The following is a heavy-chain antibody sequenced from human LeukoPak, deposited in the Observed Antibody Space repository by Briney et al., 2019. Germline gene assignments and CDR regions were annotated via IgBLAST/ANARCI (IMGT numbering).Heavy chain of an antibody. Sequence: ASVTVSCKASGYAFTGYYLHWVRQAPGQGLEWMGWIYPKTGGTSYAQKFQGRVTMTRDTSISTAYMELIGLRSVDTAVYYCAGPWDQVGFDPWGQGTLVTVSS. CDR3: AGPWDQVGFDP. V-gene: IGHV1-2*02. J-gene: IGHJ5*02. D-gene: IGHD1-26*01. CDR2: IYPKTGGT. CDR1: GYAFTGYY.